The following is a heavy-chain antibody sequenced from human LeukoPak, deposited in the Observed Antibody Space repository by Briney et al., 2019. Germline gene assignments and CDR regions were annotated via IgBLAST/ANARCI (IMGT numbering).Heavy chain of an antibody. J-gene: IGHJ4*02. CDR1: GGTFSSYA. V-gene: IGHV1-69*05. D-gene: IGHD3-22*01. Sequence: ASVKVSFKASGGTFSSYAISWVRQAPGQGLEWMGGIIPIFGTANYAQKFQGRVTITTDESTSTAYMELSSLRSEDTAVYYCASSSDSSGYYYNSALFDYWGQGTLVTVSS. CDR2: IIPIFGTA. CDR3: ASSSDSSGYYYNSALFDY.